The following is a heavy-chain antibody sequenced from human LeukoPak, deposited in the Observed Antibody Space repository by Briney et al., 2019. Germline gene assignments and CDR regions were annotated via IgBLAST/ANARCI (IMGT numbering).Heavy chain of an antibody. D-gene: IGHD6-13*01. J-gene: IGHJ4*02. V-gene: IGHV3-7*03. CDR1: GFTFSSYW. CDR2: ILQDGGEK. CDR3: ARGLAAAGNYYFDY. Sequence: PGGSLRLSCAASGFTFSSYWMSWVRQAPGKGLEWVANILQDGGEKYYVESVKGRFTISRDNAKNSLYLQMNSLRAEDTAVYYCARGLAAAGNYYFDYWGQGTLVTVSS.